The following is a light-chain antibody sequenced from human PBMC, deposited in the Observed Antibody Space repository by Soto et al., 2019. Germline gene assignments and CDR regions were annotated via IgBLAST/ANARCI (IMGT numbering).Light chain of an antibody. J-gene: IGLJ2*01. V-gene: IGLV2-14*03. CDR1: SSDVGGYNY. CDR3: SSYASSIAVV. CDR2: DVS. Sequence: QFALTQPASVSGSPGQSITISCTGTSSDVGGYNYVSWYQQYPGKAPKLLIYDVSNRPSGVSNRFSGSKSGNTASLTISGLQAEDEADYYCSSYASSIAVVFGGGTKLTVL.